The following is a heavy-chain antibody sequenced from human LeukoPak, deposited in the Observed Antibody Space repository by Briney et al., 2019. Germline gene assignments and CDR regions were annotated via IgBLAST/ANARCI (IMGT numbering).Heavy chain of an antibody. Sequence: GGSLRLSCAASGFTFSSYSMNWVRQAPGKELEWVSSISSSSSYIYYADSVEGRFTISRDNAKNSLYLQMNSLRAEDTAVYYCARGGRGGYCSGGSCYSGHGMDVWGKGTTVTVSS. CDR2: ISSSSSYI. D-gene: IGHD2-15*01. CDR1: GFTFSSYS. V-gene: IGHV3-21*01. J-gene: IGHJ6*04. CDR3: ARGGRGGYCSGGSCYSGHGMDV.